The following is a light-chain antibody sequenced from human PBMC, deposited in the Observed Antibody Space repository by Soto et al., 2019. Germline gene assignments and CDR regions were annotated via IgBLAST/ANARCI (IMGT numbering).Light chain of an antibody. CDR1: QDIGLF. J-gene: IGKJ1*01. V-gene: IGKV1-9*01. CDR3: QQYNSYFWT. CDR2: GSS. Sequence: DIQLTQSPSFLSASVGDRVSITCRASQDIGLFLAWYQQIPGQAPRLLMYGSSRLENGVPSRFSGSESGTEFTLTVSSLQPEDFGTYYCQQYNSYFWTFGQGTKVEIK.